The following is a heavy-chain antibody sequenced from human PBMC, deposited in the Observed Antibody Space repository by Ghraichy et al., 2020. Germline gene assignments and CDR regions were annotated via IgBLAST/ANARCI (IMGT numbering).Heavy chain of an antibody. J-gene: IGHJ4*01. CDR3: AKQGSFGGVIVYFDF. Sequence: GGSLRLSCAERRSGFHTSELQSRIRTSYAVLCWDSTISSSSSYIYYADSVKGRFTISRDNAKNSLYLQMNSLRAEDTAVYYCAKQGSFGGVIVYFDFWGHGTPATV. CDR2: ISSSSSYI. D-gene: IGHD3-16*01. CDR1: RSGFHTSE. V-gene: IGHV3-21*01.